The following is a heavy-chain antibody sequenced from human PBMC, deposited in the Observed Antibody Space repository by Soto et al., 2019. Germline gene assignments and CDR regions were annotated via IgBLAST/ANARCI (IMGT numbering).Heavy chain of an antibody. CDR2: INHSGTT. CDR3: ASPSQFDSSGYYFDS. V-gene: IGHV4-34*01. J-gene: IGHJ4*02. CDR1: GGSFSGYY. Sequence: QVQLQQWGAGLLKASETLSLTCAVYGGSFSGYYWSWIRQPPGKGLEWIGEINHSGTTKYSPSLKSRVTISVDTSKNQFSLKLSSVTAADTAVYYCASPSQFDSSGYYFDSGGQGTQVTVSS. D-gene: IGHD3-22*01.